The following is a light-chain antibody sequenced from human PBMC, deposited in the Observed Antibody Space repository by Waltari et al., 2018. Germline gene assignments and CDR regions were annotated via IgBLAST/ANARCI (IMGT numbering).Light chain of an antibody. J-gene: IGLJ3*02. CDR2: AVS. V-gene: IGLV2-11*01. CDR3: CSYAGQYTWV. CDR1: SSNVGTYDH. Sequence: QSALTQPRSVSGSPGQSVTISCTGTSSNVGTYDHFSWYQQYPGKPPKLMIFAVSKRPSGVPGRFSGSKSDNTASLTVSGLQPADEADYYCCSYAGQYTWVFGGGTKLTVL.